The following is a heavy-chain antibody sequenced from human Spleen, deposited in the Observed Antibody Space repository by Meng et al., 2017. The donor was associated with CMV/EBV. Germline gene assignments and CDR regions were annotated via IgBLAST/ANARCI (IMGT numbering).Heavy chain of an antibody. CDR2: IYYSGST. CDR3: ASYGETTYYFDY. V-gene: IGHV4-39*07. J-gene: IGHJ4*02. Sequence: SETLSLTCTVSGGSISSGGSYWGWIRQPPGKGLEWIGSIYYSGSTYYNPSLKSRVTISVDTSKNQFSLKLSSVTAADTAVYYCASYGETTYYFDYWGQGTLVTVSS. CDR1: GGSISSGGSY. D-gene: IGHD4-17*01.